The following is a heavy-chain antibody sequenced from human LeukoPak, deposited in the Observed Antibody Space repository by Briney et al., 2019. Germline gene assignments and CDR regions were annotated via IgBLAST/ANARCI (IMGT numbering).Heavy chain of an antibody. CDR1: GFTLDDYG. D-gene: IGHD1-26*01. Sequence: GGSVRLSCAVSGFTLDDYGMMWVPQAPGKGREWVTGINWNGGRAVHADSVKGRFTISRANAKNSLFLQMISLRAEDTALYYCARDRGGSYMYLQHWGQGTLVTVSS. V-gene: IGHV3-20*04. CDR3: ARDRGGSYMYLQH. J-gene: IGHJ1*01. CDR2: INWNGGRA.